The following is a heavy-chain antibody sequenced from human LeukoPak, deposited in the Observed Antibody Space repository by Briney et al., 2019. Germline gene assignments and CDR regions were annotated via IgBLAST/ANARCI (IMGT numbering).Heavy chain of an antibody. CDR2: ISSSSTFT. CDR3: AKRQLGHIDY. J-gene: IGHJ4*02. V-gene: IGHV3-11*06. CDR1: EFTFSDFY. Sequence: PGESLRLSCAASEFTFSDFYMTWIRQAPGKGLEWVSYISSSSTFTNYADSVKGRFTISRDNSKNTLYLQMNSLRAEDTAVYYCAKRQLGHIDYWGQGTLVIVSS. D-gene: IGHD6-6*01.